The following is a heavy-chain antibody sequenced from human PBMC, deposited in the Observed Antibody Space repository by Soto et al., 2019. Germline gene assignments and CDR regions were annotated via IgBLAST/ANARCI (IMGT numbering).Heavy chain of an antibody. D-gene: IGHD2-15*01. V-gene: IGHV3-33*01. Sequence: QVQLVESGGGVVQPGRSLRLSCAASGFTFSSYGMHWVRQAPGKGLEWVAVIWYDGSNKYYADSVKGRFTISRDNSKNTLYLQMNSQRAEDTAVYYCGRDAYCSGGSCYGLGYWGQGTLVTVSS. CDR2: IWYDGSNK. J-gene: IGHJ4*02. CDR3: GRDAYCSGGSCYGLGY. CDR1: GFTFSSYG.